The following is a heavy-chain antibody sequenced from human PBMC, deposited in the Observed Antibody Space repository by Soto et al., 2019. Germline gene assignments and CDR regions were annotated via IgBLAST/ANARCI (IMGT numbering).Heavy chain of an antibody. CDR2: IYASGGA. D-gene: IGHD2-2*01. CDR1: GDSISTSGHY. J-gene: IGHJ4*01. CDR3: ARGTAAHFDY. V-gene: IGHV4-31*03. Sequence: QVQLQESGPGLVKPSQTLSLTCTVSGDSISTSGHYCSSIRQYPGKGLEGIAYIYASGGAYLSPSLKSRTTISVDTSKNQLSLELRSVTAADTAVYYCARGTAAHFDYWGQGTLVIVSS.